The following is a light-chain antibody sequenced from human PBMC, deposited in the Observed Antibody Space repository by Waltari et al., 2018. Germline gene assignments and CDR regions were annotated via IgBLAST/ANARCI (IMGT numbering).Light chain of an antibody. CDR3: HQRSNWPIT. Sequence: EIVLTQFPATLSLSPGERATLSCRASQSVSSYLVWYQQKPGQTPRLVIYDASTRAPGIPARFGGSGSGTDFTLTISSLDPEDFAVYYCHQRSNWPITFGQGTRLEIK. CDR2: DAS. V-gene: IGKV3-11*01. J-gene: IGKJ5*01. CDR1: QSVSSY.